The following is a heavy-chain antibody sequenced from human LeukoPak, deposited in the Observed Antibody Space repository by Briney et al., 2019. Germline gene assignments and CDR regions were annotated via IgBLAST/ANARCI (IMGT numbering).Heavy chain of an antibody. V-gene: IGHV4-59*08. CDR3: ARIPGSSAEDWFDP. D-gene: IGHD6-6*01. CDR1: GGSISSYY. Sequence: SETLSLTCTVSGGSISSYYWSWIRQPPGKGLEWIGYIYYSGSTNYNPSLKSRVTISVDTSKNQFSLKLSSVTAADTAVYYCARIPGSSAEDWFDPWGQGTLVTVSS. J-gene: IGHJ5*02. CDR2: IYYSGST.